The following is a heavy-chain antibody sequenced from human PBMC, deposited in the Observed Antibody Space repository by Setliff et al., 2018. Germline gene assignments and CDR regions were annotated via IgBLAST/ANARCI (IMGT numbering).Heavy chain of an antibody. D-gene: IGHD1-26*01. J-gene: IGHJ4*02. CDR3: ARHSGRYYVPGTFDS. V-gene: IGHV1-46*01. Sequence: GASVKVSCKASGYTFTGFYMHWVRQAPGQGLEWMGIINPSGGSTSYAQKFQGRVTMTRDTSTSTAYMELSSLRSDDTAIYFCARHSGRYYVPGTFDSWGQGTLVTVSS. CDR1: GYTFTGFY. CDR2: INPSGGST.